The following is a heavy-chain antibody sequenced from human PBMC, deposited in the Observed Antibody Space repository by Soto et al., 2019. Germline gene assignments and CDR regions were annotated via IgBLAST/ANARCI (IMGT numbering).Heavy chain of an antibody. CDR3: ARRWGSSGWYSSVPKRSDYGMDV. D-gene: IGHD6-19*01. J-gene: IGHJ6*02. Sequence: GASVKVSCKASGYTFTSYAMHWVRQAPGQRLEWMGWINAGNGNTKYSQKFQGRVTITRDTSASTAYMELSSLRSEDTAVYYCARRWGSSGWYSSVPKRSDYGMDVWGQGTKVTVSS. CDR2: INAGNGNT. V-gene: IGHV1-3*01. CDR1: GYTFTSYA.